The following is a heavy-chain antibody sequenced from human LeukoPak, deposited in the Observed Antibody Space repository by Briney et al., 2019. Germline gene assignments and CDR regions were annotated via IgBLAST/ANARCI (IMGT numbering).Heavy chain of an antibody. CDR1: GGSISSYY. D-gene: IGHD3-22*01. CDR3: ARRTYFYDSSGYYFDY. Sequence: SETLSLTCTVSGGSISSYYWSWTRQPPGKGLECIGYIYYSGSTNYNPSLKSRVTISVDTSKNQFSLKLSSVTAADTAVYYCARRTYFYDSSGYYFDYWGQGTLVTVSS. J-gene: IGHJ4*02. CDR2: IYYSGST. V-gene: IGHV4-59*01.